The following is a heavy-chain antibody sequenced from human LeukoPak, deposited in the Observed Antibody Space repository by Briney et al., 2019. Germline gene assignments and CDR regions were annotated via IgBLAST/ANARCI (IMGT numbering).Heavy chain of an antibody. CDR1: GGSISSSSYY. Sequence: TASETLSLTCTVSGGSISSSSYYWGWIRQPPGKGLEWIGRIYTSGSTNYNPSLKGRVTISVDTSKNQFSLKLSSVTAADTAVYYCARGAVDEWFSDAFDIWGQGTMVTVSS. D-gene: IGHD3-3*01. J-gene: IGHJ3*02. CDR2: IYTSGST. V-gene: IGHV4-39*07. CDR3: ARGAVDEWFSDAFDI.